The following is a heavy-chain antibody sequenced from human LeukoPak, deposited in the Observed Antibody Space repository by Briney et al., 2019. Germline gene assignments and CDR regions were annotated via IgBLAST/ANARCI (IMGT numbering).Heavy chain of an antibody. D-gene: IGHD3-9*01. J-gene: IGHJ4*02. Sequence: GGSLRLSCAASGFTFSTYWMHWVRQAPGRGLVWVARIRPEGTTTAYADSVKGRFTISRDNAKNTLFLQMNSLSAEDTAVYYCARDLDWILFDYWGQGTLVTVSS. CDR1: GFTFSTYW. CDR2: IRPEGTTT. V-gene: IGHV3-74*03. CDR3: ARDLDWILFDY.